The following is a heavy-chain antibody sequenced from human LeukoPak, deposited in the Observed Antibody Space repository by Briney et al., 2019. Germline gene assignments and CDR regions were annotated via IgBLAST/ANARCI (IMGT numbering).Heavy chain of an antibody. V-gene: IGHV1-18*01. D-gene: IGHD1-26*01. CDR1: GVTFSRLS. CDR2: ISGHNDFT. J-gene: IGHJ4*02. Sequence: ASMKVSCKTSGVTFSRLSISWLRQAPGRGLEWMGWISGHNDFTHFAQNFQGRVTMTTDTSTTTAYMELNSLRSDDTAVYYCAARWEFRGRYYFDYWGQGTLVTVSS. CDR3: AARWEFRGRYYFDY.